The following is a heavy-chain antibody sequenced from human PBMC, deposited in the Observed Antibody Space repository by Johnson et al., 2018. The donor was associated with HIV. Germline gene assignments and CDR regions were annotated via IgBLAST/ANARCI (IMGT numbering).Heavy chain of an antibody. J-gene: IGHJ3*02. Sequence: VQLVESGGGLVQPGGSLRLSCAASGFTFSYYDMHWVRQATGKGLEWVSGIGTAGDTYYPGSVKGRFTISRDNSKNTLFLQMNSLSAEDTALYFCAKYRMAGPGATGPFDIWGQGTVVTVSS. CDR3: AKYRMAGPGATGPFDI. CDR2: IGTAGDT. D-gene: IGHD6-13*01. CDR1: GFTFSYYD. V-gene: IGHV3-13*01.